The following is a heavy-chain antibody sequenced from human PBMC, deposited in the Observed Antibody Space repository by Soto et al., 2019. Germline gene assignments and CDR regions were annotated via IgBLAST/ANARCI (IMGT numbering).Heavy chain of an antibody. CDR2: ICPHDSDI. V-gene: IGHV5-51*01. Sequence: PGESLKISCKGSGHSFTNYWIGWVRQMPGKGLEWMGIICPHDSDIRYSPSFQGQVTISADKSVSTAYLQWSSLKASDTDMYYCARYSSGSPGFDYWGQGTLVTVSS. J-gene: IGHJ4*02. CDR3: ARYSSGSPGFDY. CDR1: GHSFTNYW. D-gene: IGHD6-19*01.